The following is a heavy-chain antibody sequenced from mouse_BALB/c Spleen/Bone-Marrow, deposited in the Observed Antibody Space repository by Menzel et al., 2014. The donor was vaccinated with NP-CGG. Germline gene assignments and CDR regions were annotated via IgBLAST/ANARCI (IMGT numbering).Heavy chain of an antibody. Sequence: QVQLQQSGPELVKPGASVKISCKASGYAFSSSWMNWVKQRPGRGLEWIGRIYPGDGDTNYNGKFKGKATLTADKSSSTAYMQLSSLTSVDSAVYFCARGGNYRFDYWGQGTTLTVSS. J-gene: IGHJ2*01. D-gene: IGHD2-1*01. CDR3: ARGGNYRFDY. CDR2: IYPGDGDT. CDR1: GYAFSSSW. V-gene: IGHV1-82*01.